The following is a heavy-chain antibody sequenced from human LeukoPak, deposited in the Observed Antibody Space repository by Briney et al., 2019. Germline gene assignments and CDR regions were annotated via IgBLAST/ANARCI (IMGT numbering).Heavy chain of an antibody. Sequence: ASVKVSCKASGYTFTGYYMHWVRQAPGQGLEWMGWINPNSGGTNYAQKFQGRVTMTRDTSISTAYKELSRLRSDDTAVYYCARRRVGQWLVIYDYWGQGTLVTVSS. D-gene: IGHD6-19*01. V-gene: IGHV1-2*02. CDR3: ARRRVGQWLVIYDY. CDR1: GYTFTGYY. J-gene: IGHJ4*02. CDR2: INPNSGGT.